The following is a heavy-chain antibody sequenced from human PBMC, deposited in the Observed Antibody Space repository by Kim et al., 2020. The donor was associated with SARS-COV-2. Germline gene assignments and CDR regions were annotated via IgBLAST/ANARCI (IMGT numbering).Heavy chain of an antibody. J-gene: IGHJ3*02. Sequence: GGSLRLSCATSGFTFSAYDMNWVRQAPGKGLEWLSFITKSSTTIYYADSVEGRFTISRDNAKNSLFLQMNSLRDEDTALYYCVRDRTGGAFAMLGQGTM. D-gene: IGHD3-10*01. CDR1: GFTFSAYD. V-gene: IGHV3-48*02. CDR2: ITKSSTTI. CDR3: VRDRTGGAFAM.